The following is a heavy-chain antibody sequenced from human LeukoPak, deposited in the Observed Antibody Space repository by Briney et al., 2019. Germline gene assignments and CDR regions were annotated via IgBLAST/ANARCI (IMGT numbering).Heavy chain of an antibody. CDR1: GLSFSNYA. J-gene: IGHJ4*02. CDR2: ISDSGGST. Sequence: GGSLRLSCAASGLSFSNYAMNWVRQAPGKGLEWVSAISDSGGSTYYADSVKGRFTISRDNSKNTLYLQMNSLRAEDTAVYYCAKVGPGYTYGYVVDYWGQGTLVTVSS. CDR3: AKVGPGYTYGYVVDY. V-gene: IGHV3-23*01. D-gene: IGHD5-18*01.